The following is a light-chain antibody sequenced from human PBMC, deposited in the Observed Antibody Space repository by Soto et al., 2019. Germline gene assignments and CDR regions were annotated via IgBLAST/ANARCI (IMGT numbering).Light chain of an antibody. CDR1: SSDVGSYNL. Sequence: QSALTQPASVSGSPGQSITISCTGTSSDVGSYNLVSWYQQHPGKAPKLMIYEVSKRPSGVSNRFSGSKSGNTASLTISGLPAEDEADYYCCAYAGRSTWVFGGGTQLTVL. J-gene: IGLJ3*02. CDR3: CAYAGRSTWV. CDR2: EVS. V-gene: IGLV2-23*02.